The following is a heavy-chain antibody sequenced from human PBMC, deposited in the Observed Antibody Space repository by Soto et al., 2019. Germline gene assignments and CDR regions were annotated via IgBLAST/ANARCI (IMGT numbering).Heavy chain of an antibody. V-gene: IGHV3-7*05. CDR2: MNQYGTEE. D-gene: IGHD5-12*01. CDR1: GFIFNSYW. Sequence: EAQLVESGGGLVQPGGSLRLSCAASGFIFNSYWMSWVRQAPGKGLEWVANMNQYGTEEYYVDSVKGRFTISRDNAKNSLYLQMNSLRAEDTAVYYCARDPNSGYNWVGDFWGQGTLVTVSS. CDR3: ARDPNSGYNWVGDF. J-gene: IGHJ4*02.